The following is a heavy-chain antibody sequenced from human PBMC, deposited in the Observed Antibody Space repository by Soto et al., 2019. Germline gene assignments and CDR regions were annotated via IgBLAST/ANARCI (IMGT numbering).Heavy chain of an antibody. CDR1: VGSISTGGYY. CDR3: ARGLSVTLFDN. Sequence: QVQLQESGPGLVKPSQTLSLTCTVSVGSISTGGYYWTWIRQHPGKGLAWIGYIYYSGSTYYNPSRNSRVTISVDTSKNQFSLKLSSVTAADTAVYYCARGLSVTLFDNWGQGTLVTVSS. CDR2: IYYSGST. J-gene: IGHJ4*02. D-gene: IGHD4-17*01. V-gene: IGHV4-31*03.